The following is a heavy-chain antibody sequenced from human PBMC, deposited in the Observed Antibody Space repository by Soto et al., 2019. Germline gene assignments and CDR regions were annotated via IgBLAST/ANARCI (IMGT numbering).Heavy chain of an antibody. J-gene: IGHJ6*02. V-gene: IGHV1-8*01. CDR3: ASENNAYGMDV. CDR2: MNPNSGNT. D-gene: IGHD1-1*01. CDR1: GCTFTSYD. Sequence: QVQLVQSGAEVKKPGASVQVSCKASGCTFTSYDINWVRQATGQGLEWMGWMNPNSGNTGYAQKFQGRVTMTRNTSISTAYMELSSLISEDTAVYYCASENNAYGMDVWGQWTTVTVSS.